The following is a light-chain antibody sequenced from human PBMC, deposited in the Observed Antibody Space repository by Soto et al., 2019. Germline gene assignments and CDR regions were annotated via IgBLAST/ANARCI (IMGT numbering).Light chain of an antibody. CDR3: QQFGSAPRT. Sequence: EIVLTQSPGTLSLSPGERVTLSCRASQTLRSNFLAWYQQRPGQAPSLLIYGAANRATGVPDRFSGGGSGTDFTLTISRLEPEDFAVYYCQQFGSAPRTFGQGTKVEIK. J-gene: IGKJ1*01. V-gene: IGKV3-20*01. CDR1: QTLRSNF. CDR2: GAA.